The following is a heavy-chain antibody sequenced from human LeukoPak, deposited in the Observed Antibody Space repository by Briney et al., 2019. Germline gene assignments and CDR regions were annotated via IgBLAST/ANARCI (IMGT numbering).Heavy chain of an antibody. CDR3: ARDIRMASFDY. Sequence: GSLRLSCAASGFTFSSYGMNWVRQAPGKGLEWVSGITGSGGRTYYADSVKGRFTISRDNSKNTLYLQVNSLRADDTAVYYCARDIRMASFDYWGQGTLVTVSS. D-gene: IGHD5-24*01. CDR1: GFTFSSYG. J-gene: IGHJ4*02. CDR2: ITGSGGRT. V-gene: IGHV3-23*01.